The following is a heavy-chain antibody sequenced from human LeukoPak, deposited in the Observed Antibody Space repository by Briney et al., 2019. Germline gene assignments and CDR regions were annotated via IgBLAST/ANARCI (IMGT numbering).Heavy chain of an antibody. Sequence: GESLKISCKGSGYSFNTYWIGWVRPMPGEGLEWMGIIYPRDSDTRYGLSFQGQVTISVDKSISTAYLQWSSLKASDSAMYYCARLRTLNDYGDYGGFVFDTWGQGTMVSVSS. CDR1: GYSFNTYW. CDR2: IYPRDSDT. J-gene: IGHJ3*02. D-gene: IGHD4-17*01. V-gene: IGHV5-51*01. CDR3: ARLRTLNDYGDYGGFVFDT.